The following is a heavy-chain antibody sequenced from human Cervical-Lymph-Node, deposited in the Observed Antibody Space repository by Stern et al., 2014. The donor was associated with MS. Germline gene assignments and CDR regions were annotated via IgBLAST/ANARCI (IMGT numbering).Heavy chain of an antibody. CDR1: GGSITSSHW. Sequence: QVQLQESGPGLVKPSGTLSLTCAVSGGSITSSHWWSWVRQPPGKGLEWIGEVFLSGSTNYNSSIKSRVSVSLDKSKKQFSLSLNSVTAADTAVYYCARRASGYYFDSWGQGTLVTVSS. CDR3: ARRASGYYFDS. V-gene: IGHV4-4*02. D-gene: IGHD3-10*01. J-gene: IGHJ4*02. CDR2: VFLSGST.